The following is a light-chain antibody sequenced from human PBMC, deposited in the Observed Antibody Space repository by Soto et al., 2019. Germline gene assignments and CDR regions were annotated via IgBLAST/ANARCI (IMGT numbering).Light chain of an antibody. Sequence: SSELTQPPSVSVAPGQTARITCGGNNIGSKSVHWYQQKSGQAPVLVVYDDNDRPSGIPERFSGSNPGNTATLTISRVETGDEADYYCQVWDGNSDQWVFGGGTKLTVL. CDR3: QVWDGNSDQWV. V-gene: IGLV3-21*02. CDR2: DDN. CDR1: NIGSKS. J-gene: IGLJ3*02.